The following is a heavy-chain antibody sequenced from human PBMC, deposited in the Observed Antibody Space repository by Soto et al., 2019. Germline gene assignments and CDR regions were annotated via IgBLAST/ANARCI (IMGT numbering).Heavy chain of an antibody. V-gene: IGHV3-23*01. Sequence: LRLSCAASGFSFSSYAMSWVRQAPGKGLEWVSFISGNGGSIYYADSVKGRFTISRDNSKNTLYLQMNSLRGEDTAVYFCAKGFGISWQYYFDYWGQGTLVTVSS. J-gene: IGHJ4*02. CDR3: AKGFGISWQYYFDY. CDR1: GFSFSSYA. D-gene: IGHD6-13*01. CDR2: ISGNGGSI.